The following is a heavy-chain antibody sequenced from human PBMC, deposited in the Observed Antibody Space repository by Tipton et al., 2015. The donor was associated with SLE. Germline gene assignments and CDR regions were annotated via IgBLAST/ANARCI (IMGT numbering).Heavy chain of an antibody. CDR2: IYYSGST. D-gene: IGHD3-22*01. CDR3: ARGTNYDSSGYYSY. J-gene: IGHJ4*02. CDR1: GGSISSGGYY. V-gene: IGHV4-31*03. Sequence: TLSLTCTVSGGSISSGGYYWSWIRQHPGKGLEWIGYIYYSGSTYYNPSLKRRVTISVDTSKNQFSLKLSSVTAADTALYYCARGTNYDSSGYYSYWGQGTLVTVSS.